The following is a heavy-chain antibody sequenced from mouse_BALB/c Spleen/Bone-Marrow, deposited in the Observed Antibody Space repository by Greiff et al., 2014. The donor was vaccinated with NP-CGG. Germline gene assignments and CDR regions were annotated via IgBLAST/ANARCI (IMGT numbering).Heavy chain of an antibody. CDR3: ARHQRYYAMDY. J-gene: IGHJ4*01. Sequence: EVQLQESGGDLVKPGGSLKLSCAASGFTFSSYGMSWGRQTPDKRLEWVATISSGGSSTYYPDSVKGRFTISRDNAKNTLYLQMSSLKSEDTAMYYCARHQRYYAMDYWGQGTSVTVSS. CDR1: GFTFSSYG. CDR2: ISSGGSST. V-gene: IGHV5-6*01.